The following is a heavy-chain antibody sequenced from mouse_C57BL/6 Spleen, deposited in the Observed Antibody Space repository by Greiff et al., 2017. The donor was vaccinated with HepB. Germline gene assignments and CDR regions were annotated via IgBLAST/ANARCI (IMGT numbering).Heavy chain of an antibody. D-gene: IGHD1-1*01. Sequence: VQLQQSGAELVKPGASVKLSCKASGYTFTSYWMHWVKQRPGRGLEWIGRIAPNSGGSKYNEKFKSKATLTVDKPSSTTYMQLSSLTSEDSAVFSCARWSTTVVPHYYAMDYWGQGTSVTVSS. V-gene: IGHV1-72*01. CDR1: GYTFTSYW. J-gene: IGHJ4*01. CDR2: IAPNSGGS. CDR3: ARWSTTVVPHYYAMDY.